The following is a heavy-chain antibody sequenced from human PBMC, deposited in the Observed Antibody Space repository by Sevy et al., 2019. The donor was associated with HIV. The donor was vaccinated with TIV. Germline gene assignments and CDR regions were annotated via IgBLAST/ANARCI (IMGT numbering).Heavy chain of an antibody. Sequence: SETLSLTCTVSGGSMSTYYWSWIRQPPGKGLEWIGYIYYSGSTNYNPSLKSRLTMSVDTSKNQFSLKLSSVTAADTAVYYCARVGFIWNDVDSWGQGTLVTVS. CDR1: GGSMSTYY. CDR2: IYYSGST. J-gene: IGHJ4*02. CDR3: ARVGFIWNDVDS. D-gene: IGHD1-1*01. V-gene: IGHV4-59*01.